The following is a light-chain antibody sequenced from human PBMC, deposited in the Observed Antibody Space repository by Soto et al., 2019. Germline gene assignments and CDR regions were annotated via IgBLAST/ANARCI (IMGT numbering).Light chain of an antibody. CDR3: HQYATSPLT. CDR2: GAS. Sequence: EIVLRQSPGTLSLSPGESTTLSCRASQSVGRNFLAWYQQKPGRAPRLLIHGASNRATGIPDRFSGSGSETAFTLTVSRLEPEDFAVYCCHQYATSPLTFGGGTQVEIK. CDR1: QSVGRNF. V-gene: IGKV3-20*01. J-gene: IGKJ4*01.